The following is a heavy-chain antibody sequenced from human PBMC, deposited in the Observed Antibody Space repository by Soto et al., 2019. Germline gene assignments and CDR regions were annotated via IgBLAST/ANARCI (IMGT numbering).Heavy chain of an antibody. CDR2: ISAYNGNT. V-gene: IGHV1-18*01. CDR3: ARGFGYSSPFPDFDY. CDR1: GYTFTSYG. J-gene: IGHJ4*02. Sequence: GASVKVSCKASGYTFTSYGISWVRQAPGQGLEWMGWISAYNGNTNYAQKLQGRVTMTTDTSTSTAYMELRSLRSGDTAVYYCARGFGYSSPFPDFDYWGQGTLVTVSS. D-gene: IGHD6-6*01.